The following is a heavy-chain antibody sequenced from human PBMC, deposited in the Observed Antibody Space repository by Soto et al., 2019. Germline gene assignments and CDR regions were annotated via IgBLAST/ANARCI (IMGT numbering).Heavy chain of an antibody. CDR1: GGSISSSSYY. J-gene: IGHJ4*02. V-gene: IGHV4-39*01. CDR3: AAIYSSSGYYSPDNDS. Sequence: QLQLQESGPGLVKPSETLSLTCTVSGGSISSSSYYWGWIRQPPGKGLEWIGSIYYSGSNYYNPSLKSRVPISVDTSKNQFSLKLSAVTAADTAVYYCAAIYSSSGYYSPDNDSWDQGTLVPVSS. CDR2: IYYSGSN. D-gene: IGHD3-22*01.